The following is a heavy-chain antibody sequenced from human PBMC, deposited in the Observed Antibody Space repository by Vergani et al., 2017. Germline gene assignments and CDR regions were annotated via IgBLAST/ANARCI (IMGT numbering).Heavy chain of an antibody. D-gene: IGHD3-22*01. Sequence: EVQLVESGGGLVQPGGSLRLSCAASGFTFSSYWMSWVRKAPGKGLEWVANIKQDGSEKYYVDSVKGRFTISRDNAKNSLYLQMNSLRAEDTAVYYCARDRYYYDSSGYYPTLYYYYYGMDVWGQGTTVTVSS. CDR2: IKQDGSEK. CDR3: ARDRYYYDSSGYYPTLYYYYYGMDV. CDR1: GFTFSSYW. J-gene: IGHJ6*02. V-gene: IGHV3-7*01.